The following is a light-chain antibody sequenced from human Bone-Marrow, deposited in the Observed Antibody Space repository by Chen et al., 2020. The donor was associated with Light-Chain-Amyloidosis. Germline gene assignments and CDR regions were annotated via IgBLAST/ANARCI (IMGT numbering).Light chain of an antibody. Sequence: EIVLTQSPGTLSLSPGEGANLSCRASQTISSNYLTWYQQKFGQAPRLLIYGSSSRATGIPDRFTGSGCGTEFTLTINRLEAENVAMYYCQQYGTSPLTFGGGTKVEIK. J-gene: IGKJ4*01. CDR3: QQYGTSPLT. V-gene: IGKV3-20*01. CDR2: GSS. CDR1: QTISSNY.